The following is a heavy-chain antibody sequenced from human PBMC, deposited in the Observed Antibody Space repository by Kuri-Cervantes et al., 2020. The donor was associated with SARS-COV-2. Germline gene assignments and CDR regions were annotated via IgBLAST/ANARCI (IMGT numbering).Heavy chain of an antibody. CDR1: GGTFSSYA. Sequence: VKVSCKASGGTFSSYAISWVRQAPGQGLEWMGGIIPIFGTANYAQKFQGRVTITTDESTSTAYMELSSLRSEDTAVYYCAGVGYCSSTSCYAFDYWGQGTLVTVSS. J-gene: IGHJ4*02. V-gene: IGHV1-69*05. D-gene: IGHD2-2*01. CDR2: IIPIFGTA. CDR3: AGVGYCSSTSCYAFDY.